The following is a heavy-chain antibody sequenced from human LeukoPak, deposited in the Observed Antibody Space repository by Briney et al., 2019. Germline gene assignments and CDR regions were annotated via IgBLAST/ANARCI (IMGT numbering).Heavy chain of an antibody. CDR1: GFTFDDYA. CDR3: AKDITSAWYYYYGMDV. V-gene: IGHV3-9*01. J-gene: IGHJ6*02. D-gene: IGHD6-6*01. Sequence: PGGSLRLSCAASGFTFDDYAMHWVRQAPGKGLEWVSGISWNSGSIGYADSVKGRFTIPRHNAKNSLYLQMNSLRAEDTALYYCAKDITSAWYYYYGMDVWGQGTTVTVSS. CDR2: ISWNSGSI.